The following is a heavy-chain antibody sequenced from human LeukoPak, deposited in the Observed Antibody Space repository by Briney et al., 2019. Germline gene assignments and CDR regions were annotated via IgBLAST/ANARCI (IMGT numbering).Heavy chain of an antibody. J-gene: IGHJ4*02. V-gene: IGHV3-23*01. D-gene: IGHD3-10*01. Sequence: HTGGSLRLSCAASGFTFSNYAMSWVRQAPGKGLEWVSAISGSGGSTYYADSVKGRFTISRDNSKNTLYLQMNSLRAEDTAVYYCAKDPYYYGSGSYFDYWGQGTLVTVSS. CDR2: ISGSGGST. CDR3: AKDPYYYGSGSYFDY. CDR1: GFTFSNYA.